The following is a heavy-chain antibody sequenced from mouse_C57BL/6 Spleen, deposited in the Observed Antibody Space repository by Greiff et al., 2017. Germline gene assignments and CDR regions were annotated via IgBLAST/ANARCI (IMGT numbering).Heavy chain of an antibody. V-gene: IGHV1-15*01. CDR1: GYTFTDYE. CDR2: IDPETGGT. CDR3: TRHWEERFAY. Sequence: VQLQQSGAELVRPGASVTLSCKASGYTFTDYEMHWVKQTPVHGLEWIGAIDPETGGTAYNQKFKGKAILTADKSSSTAYMELRSLTSEVSSVYYCTRHWEERFAYWGQGTLVTVSA. D-gene: IGHD4-1*01. J-gene: IGHJ3*01.